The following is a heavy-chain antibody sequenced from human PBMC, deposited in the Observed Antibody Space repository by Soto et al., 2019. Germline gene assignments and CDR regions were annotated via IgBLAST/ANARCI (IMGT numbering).Heavy chain of an antibody. V-gene: IGHV4-59*01. CDR2: IYYSGST. CDR3: ARGLTAIFDY. J-gene: IGHJ4*02. D-gene: IGHD2-21*02. CDR1: GGSISSYY. Sequence: TSETLSLTCTVSGGSISSYYWSWIRQPPGKGLEWIGYIYYSGSTNYNPSLKSRVTISVDTSKNQFSLKLSSVTAADTAVYYCARGLTAIFDYWGQGTLVTVSS.